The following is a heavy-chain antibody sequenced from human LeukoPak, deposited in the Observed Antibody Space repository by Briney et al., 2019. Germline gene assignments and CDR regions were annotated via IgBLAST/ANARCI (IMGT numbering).Heavy chain of an antibody. CDR3: ARHGAEAAADAGNYNWFDP. CDR2: IYYSGRT. J-gene: IGHJ5*02. CDR1: GGSISSSSYF. D-gene: IGHD6-13*01. Sequence: SETLSLTCTVSGGSISSSSYFWGWIRQSPGKGLEWIGRIYYSGRTYYNLSLKSRVTISVDTSKNQFSLKVSSVTAADTAVYYCARHGAEAAADAGNYNWFDPWGQETRVSVST. V-gene: IGHV4-39*01.